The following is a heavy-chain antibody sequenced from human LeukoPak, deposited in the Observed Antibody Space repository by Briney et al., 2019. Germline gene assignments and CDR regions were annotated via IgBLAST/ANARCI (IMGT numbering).Heavy chain of an antibody. CDR2: IYSGGRT. CDR1: GFIFSNYW. V-gene: IGHV3-53*01. CDR3: ARVLSGRGSLYSYYYYMDV. D-gene: IGHD3-10*01. J-gene: IGHJ6*03. Sequence: GGSLRLSCVASGFIFSNYWMSWVRQAPGKGLEWVSVIYSGGRTYYGDSVKGRFTFSRDNSKNTLYLQMNSLRAEDTAVYYCARVLSGRGSLYSYYYYMDVWGKGTTVTISS.